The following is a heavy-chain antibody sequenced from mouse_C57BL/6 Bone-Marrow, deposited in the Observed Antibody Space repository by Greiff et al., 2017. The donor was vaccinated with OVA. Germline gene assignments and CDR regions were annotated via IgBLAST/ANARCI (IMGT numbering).Heavy chain of an antibody. J-gene: IGHJ2*01. CDR3: ARLDDEFFDY. Sequence: VQLQQSGPELVKPGASVKLSCTASGYTFTSYDINWVKQRPGQGLEWIGWIYPRDGSTKYNAKFKGKATLTVDTSSSTAYMELHSLTSEDTAVYYCARLDDEFFDYWGQGTTVTVSA. CDR1: GYTFTSYD. V-gene: IGHV1-85*01. D-gene: IGHD2-3*01. CDR2: IYPRDGST.